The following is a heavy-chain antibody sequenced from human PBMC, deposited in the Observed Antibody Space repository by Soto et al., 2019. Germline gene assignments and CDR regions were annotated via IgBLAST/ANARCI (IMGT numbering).Heavy chain of an antibody. V-gene: IGHV4-31*03. CDR2: IYYSGST. D-gene: IGHD3-16*01. CDR1: GGSISSGGYY. Sequence: QVQLQESGPGLVKPSQTLSLTCTVSGGSISSGGYYWSWIRQHPGKGLEWIGSIYYSGSTYYNPSLKSRVTISVDTSKNQFSLKLSSVTAADTAVYYCARLSNPWGNSVMDYWGQGTLVTVSS. J-gene: IGHJ4*02. CDR3: ARLSNPWGNSVMDY.